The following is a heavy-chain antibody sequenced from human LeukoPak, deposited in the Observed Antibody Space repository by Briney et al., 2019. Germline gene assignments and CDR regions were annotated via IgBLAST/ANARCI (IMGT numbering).Heavy chain of an antibody. Sequence: GGSLRLSCAASGFTFSSYEMNWVRQAPGKGLEWVSYISSSGSTIYYADSVKGRFTISRDNAKNSLYLQMNSLRAEDTAVYYCAREDNWYFDLWGRGTLVTVSS. CDR3: AREDNWYFDL. J-gene: IGHJ2*01. V-gene: IGHV3-48*03. CDR1: GFTFSSYE. CDR2: ISSSGSTI.